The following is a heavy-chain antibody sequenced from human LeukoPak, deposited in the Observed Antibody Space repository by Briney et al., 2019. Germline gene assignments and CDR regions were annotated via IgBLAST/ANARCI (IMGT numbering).Heavy chain of an antibody. CDR1: GGSISSDY. CDR2: IYYSGRT. V-gene: IGHV4-59*01. CDR3: ARGFYSPHY. Sequence: SETLSLTCTVSGGSISSDYWSWIREPPGKGLEWIGYIYYSGRTYYNPSLKSRITISVDTSKNQFSLKLSSVTAADTAVYYCARGFYSPHYWGQGTLVSVSS. D-gene: IGHD4-11*01. J-gene: IGHJ4*02.